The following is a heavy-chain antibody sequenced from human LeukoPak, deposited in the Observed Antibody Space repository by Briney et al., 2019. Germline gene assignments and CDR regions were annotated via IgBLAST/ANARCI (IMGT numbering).Heavy chain of an antibody. CDR1: GFTFSSYW. CDR2: IKQDGSLK. CDR3: ARLGLPNS. J-gene: IGHJ4*02. Sequence: GGSLRLSCAASGFTFSSYWMSRVRQAPGKGLDWVANIKQDGSLKYYVDSVKGRFTISRDNAKNSLYLQMNSLRVEDTAVYYCARLGLPNSWGQRTLVTVSS. D-gene: IGHD2-21*01. V-gene: IGHV3-7*03.